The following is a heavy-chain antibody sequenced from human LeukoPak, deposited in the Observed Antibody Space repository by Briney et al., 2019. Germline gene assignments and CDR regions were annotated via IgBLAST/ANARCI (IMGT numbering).Heavy chain of an antibody. V-gene: IGHV3-21*01. CDR3: ARDGLYGDYDY. J-gene: IGHJ4*02. D-gene: IGHD4-17*01. Sequence: GGSLRLSCAASGFIFSSYSMNWVRQAPGKGLEWVSSISSSSSYIYYADSVKGRFTISRDNAKNSLYLQMNSLRAEDTAVYYCARDGLYGDYDYWGQGTLVTVSS. CDR2: ISSSSSYI. CDR1: GFIFSSYS.